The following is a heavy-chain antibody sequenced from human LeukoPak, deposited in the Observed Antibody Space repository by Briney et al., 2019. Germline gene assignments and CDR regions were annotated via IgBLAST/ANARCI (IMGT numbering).Heavy chain of an antibody. D-gene: IGHD3-16*02. V-gene: IGHV1-69*05. CDR1: GGTFSSYA. CDR2: IIPIFGTA. Sequence: GASVKVSCKASGGTFSSYAISWVRQAPGQGLEWMGGIIPIFGTANYAQKLQGRVTMTTDTSTSTAYMELRSLRSDDTAVYYCARTPQYYDYVWGSYRSDFDYWGQGTLVTVSS. J-gene: IGHJ4*02. CDR3: ARTPQYYDYVWGSYRSDFDY.